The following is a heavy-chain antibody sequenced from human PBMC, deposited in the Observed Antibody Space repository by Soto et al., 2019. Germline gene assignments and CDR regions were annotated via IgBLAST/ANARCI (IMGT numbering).Heavy chain of an antibody. V-gene: IGHV3-23*01. Sequence: GGSLRLSCAASGFTFSSYAMSWVRQAPGKGLEWVSAISGSGGSTYYADSVKGRFTISRDNYKNKLYMPMTSMRAEDTAVNYCARWSRSAEHPGDYYENVWGSYRHYYNYCRDVWGQGTTVTVSS. J-gene: IGHJ6*02. CDR2: ISGSGGST. CDR3: ARWSRSAEHPGDYYENVWGSYRHYYNYCRDV. CDR1: GFTFSSYA. D-gene: IGHD3-16*01.